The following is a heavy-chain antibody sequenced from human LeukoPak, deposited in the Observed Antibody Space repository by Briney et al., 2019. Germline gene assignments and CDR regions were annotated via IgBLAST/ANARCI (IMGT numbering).Heavy chain of an antibody. D-gene: IGHD3-10*01. Sequence: PGGSLRLSCAASGFTFSSYGMHWVRQAPGKGLEWVAVIWYDGSNKYYADSVKGRFTISRDNSKNTLYLQMNSLRAEDTAVYCCAKAAYGSGDYWGQGTLVTVSS. CDR3: AKAAYGSGDY. J-gene: IGHJ4*02. V-gene: IGHV3-33*06. CDR2: IWYDGSNK. CDR1: GFTFSSYG.